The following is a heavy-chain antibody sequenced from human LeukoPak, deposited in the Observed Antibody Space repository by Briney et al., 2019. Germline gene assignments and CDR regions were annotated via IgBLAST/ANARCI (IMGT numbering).Heavy chain of an antibody. Sequence: GRSLRLSCAASKFTFSHYGMHWVRQAPGKGLQWVAVIWSDGTNQDYADSVKGRFTISRDNSNKMVYLQMNSLRADDTGVYYCAKDAQRGFDYSNSLEYWGQGALVIVSS. J-gene: IGHJ4*02. CDR1: KFTFSHYG. CDR3: AKDAQRGFDYSNSLEY. D-gene: IGHD4-11*01. CDR2: IWSDGTNQ. V-gene: IGHV3-33*06.